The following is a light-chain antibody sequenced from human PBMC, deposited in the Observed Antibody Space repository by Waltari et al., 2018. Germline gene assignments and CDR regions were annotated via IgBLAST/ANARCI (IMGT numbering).Light chain of an antibody. J-gene: IGKJ4*01. Sequence: DIQMTQSPSSLSVSVGDRVIISCRASQSIGTYLNWYQHKPGKVPRLLIYAASNLQGGVPSRFSGSGSATDFTLTISSLQPEDFATYYCQQSYRTPLSFGGGTNLEIK. CDR3: QQSYRTPLS. CDR1: QSIGTY. V-gene: IGKV1-39*01. CDR2: AAS.